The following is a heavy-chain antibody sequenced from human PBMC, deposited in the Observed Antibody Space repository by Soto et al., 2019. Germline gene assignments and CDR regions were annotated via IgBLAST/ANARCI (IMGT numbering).Heavy chain of an antibody. Sequence: SVKVSCKASGGTFSSYAISWVRQAPGQGLEWMGGVIPIFGTANYAQKFQGRVTITADESTSTAYMELSSLRSEDTAVYYCARDVYPHRYSYGPYNWFDPWGQGTLVTVSS. J-gene: IGHJ5*02. D-gene: IGHD5-18*01. CDR2: VIPIFGTA. V-gene: IGHV1-69*13. CDR3: ARDVYPHRYSYGPYNWFDP. CDR1: GGTFSSYA.